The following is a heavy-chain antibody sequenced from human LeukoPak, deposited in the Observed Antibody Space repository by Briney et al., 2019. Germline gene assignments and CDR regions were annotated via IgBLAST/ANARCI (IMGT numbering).Heavy chain of an antibody. CDR1: GGSISSSSYY. CDR2: IYYSGST. D-gene: IGHD2-15*01. V-gene: IGHV4-39*07. CDR3: ARRWVVAATAYYYYYGMDV. J-gene: IGHJ6*02. Sequence: SETLSLTCTVSGGSISSSSYYWGWIRQPPGKGLEWIGSIYYSGSTYYNPSLKSRVTISVDTSKNQFSLKLSSVTAADTAVYYSARRWVVAATAYYYYYGMDVWGQGTTVTVSS.